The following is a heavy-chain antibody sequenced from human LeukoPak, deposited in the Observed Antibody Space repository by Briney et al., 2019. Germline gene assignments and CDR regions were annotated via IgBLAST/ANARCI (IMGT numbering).Heavy chain of an antibody. V-gene: IGHV1-46*01. D-gene: IGHD6-19*01. CDR1: GYSFTSYH. Sequence: ASVTVSCTASGYSFTSYHMHWVRQAPGQGLEWMGIINPSGGSTSYAQKFQGRVTMTRDTSTSTVYMELSSLRSEDTAVYYCATRGGYSSDWAYWGQGTLVTVSS. CDR3: ATRGGYSSDWAY. CDR2: INPSGGST. J-gene: IGHJ4*02.